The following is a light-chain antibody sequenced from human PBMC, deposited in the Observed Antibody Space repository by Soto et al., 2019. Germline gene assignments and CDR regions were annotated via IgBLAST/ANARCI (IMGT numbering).Light chain of an antibody. J-gene: IGLJ1*01. CDR1: SGHSGYI. Sequence: PVLTQSSSASAYLGSSVKPTCTLSSGHSGYIIAWHQQLPGKAPRYLMKLEGSGSYNKGSGVPDRFSGSSSGVDRYLNISNLLSEDEADYFCDTWDSNTLYVFGTGTQVTVL. CDR3: DTWDSNTLYV. V-gene: IGLV4-60*03. CDR2: LEGSGSY.